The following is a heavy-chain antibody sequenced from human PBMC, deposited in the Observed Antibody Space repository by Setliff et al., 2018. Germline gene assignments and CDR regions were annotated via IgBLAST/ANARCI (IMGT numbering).Heavy chain of an antibody. J-gene: IGHJ4*02. D-gene: IGHD6-6*01. CDR2: INYSGST. Sequence: PSETLSLTCSVSGGAVSGDYWTWIRQPPGKGLEYIGYINYSGSTNYNPSLKSRVTISGDTSKNQVSLKLSSVTAADTAVYYCARGRNVAARLLDSWGQGARVTVSS. CDR3: ARGRNVAARLLDS. V-gene: IGHV4-59*02. CDR1: GGAVSGDY.